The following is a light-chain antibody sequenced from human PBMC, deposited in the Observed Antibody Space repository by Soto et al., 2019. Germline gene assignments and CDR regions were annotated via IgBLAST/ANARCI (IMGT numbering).Light chain of an antibody. V-gene: IGKV3-15*01. Sequence: EIVMTQSPATLSVSPGERATLSCRASQSLSSNLVWYQQKPGQAPRLLIYDASSRATGIPARFSGSGSGTEFTLTISSLQSEDVAIYYCQQSNNWPYTFGQGTRLEIK. J-gene: IGKJ2*01. CDR3: QQSNNWPYT. CDR1: QSLSSN. CDR2: DAS.